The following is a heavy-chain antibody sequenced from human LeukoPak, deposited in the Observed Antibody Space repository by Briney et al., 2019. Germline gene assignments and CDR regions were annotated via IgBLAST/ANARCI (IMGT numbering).Heavy chain of an antibody. CDR3: AKDTAYILTGYSYYYYYGMDV. CDR1: GFTFSSYG. CDR2: ISYNGSNK. D-gene: IGHD3-9*01. Sequence: GGSLRLSCAASGFTFSSYGMHWVRQAPGKGLEWVAVISYNGSNKYYADSVKGRFTISRDNSKNTLYLQMNSLRAEDTAVYYCAKDTAYILTGYSYYYYYGMDVWGQGTTVTVSS. V-gene: IGHV3-30*18. J-gene: IGHJ6*02.